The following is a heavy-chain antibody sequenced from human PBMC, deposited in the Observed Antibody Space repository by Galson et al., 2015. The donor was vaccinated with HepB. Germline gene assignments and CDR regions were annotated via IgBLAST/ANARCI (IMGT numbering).Heavy chain of an antibody. CDR1: GLSLSTSGVG. D-gene: IGHD3-16*01. CDR3: AHMLGAYFDS. Sequence: PALVKPTQTVTLTCTLSGLSLSTSGVGVGWIRQHPGKALEWLALIYLDDNKRYSPSLKTRLTITKDTSKNQVVLTMTNMDPVDTATFYCAHMLGAYFDSWGQGTLVTVPS. V-gene: IGHV2-5*02. J-gene: IGHJ4*02. CDR2: IYLDDNK.